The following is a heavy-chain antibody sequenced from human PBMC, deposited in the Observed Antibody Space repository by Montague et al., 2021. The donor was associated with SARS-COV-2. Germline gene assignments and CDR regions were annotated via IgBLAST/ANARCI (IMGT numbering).Heavy chain of an antibody. Sequence: SETLSLTCTVSGGSISGFYWSWIRQPPGKGLEWIGYIYYSGGTKYNPSLEGRVAVSVDRSKNQVSLKLTSVTAADTAVYYCARLLRSCTNGVCRTYYYYALDVWGQGTTVTVSS. CDR3: ARLLRSCTNGVCRTYYYYALDV. J-gene: IGHJ6*02. CDR1: GGSISGFY. CDR2: IYYSGGT. V-gene: IGHV4-59*01. D-gene: IGHD2-8*01.